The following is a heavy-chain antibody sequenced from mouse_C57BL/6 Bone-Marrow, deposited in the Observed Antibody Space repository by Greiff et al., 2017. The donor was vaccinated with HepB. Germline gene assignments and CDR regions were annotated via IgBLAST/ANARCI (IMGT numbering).Heavy chain of an antibody. J-gene: IGHJ2*01. D-gene: IGHD1-1*01. Sequence: VQLVESGAELARPGASVKLSCKASGYTFTSYGISWVKQRTGQGLEWIGEIYPRSGNTYYNEKFKGKATLTADKSSSTAYMELRSLTSEDSAVYFCARQDYGSSYFDYWGQGTTLTVSS. CDR2: IYPRSGNT. CDR3: ARQDYGSSYFDY. V-gene: IGHV1-81*01. CDR1: GYTFTSYG.